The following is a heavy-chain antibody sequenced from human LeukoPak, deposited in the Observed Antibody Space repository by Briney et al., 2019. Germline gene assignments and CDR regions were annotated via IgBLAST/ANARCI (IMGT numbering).Heavy chain of an antibody. CDR3: ARVDPLVTPEYFQH. D-gene: IGHD4-23*01. CDR2: IYTSGST. V-gene: IGHV4-4*07. J-gene: IGHJ1*01. CDR1: GGSISSYY. Sequence: PSETLSLTCTVSGGSISSYYWSWIRQPAGKGLEWIGRIYTSGSTNYNPSLKSRVTMSVDTSKNQFSLKLSSVTAADTAVYYCARVDPLVTPEYFQHWGQGTLVTVSS.